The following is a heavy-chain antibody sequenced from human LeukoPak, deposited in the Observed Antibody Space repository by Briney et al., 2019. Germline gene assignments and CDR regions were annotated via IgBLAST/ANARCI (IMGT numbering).Heavy chain of an antibody. CDR3: ARGGHGITMVRGDFDY. CDR2: ISAYNGNT. D-gene: IGHD3-10*01. CDR1: GYTFTSYG. J-gene: IGHJ4*02. Sequence: GASVKVSCKASGYTFTSYGISWVRQAPGQGLEWVGWISAYNGNTNYAQKLQGRVTMTTDTSTSTAYMELRSLRSDDTAVYYCARGGHGITMVRGDFDYWGQGTLVTVSS. V-gene: IGHV1-18*04.